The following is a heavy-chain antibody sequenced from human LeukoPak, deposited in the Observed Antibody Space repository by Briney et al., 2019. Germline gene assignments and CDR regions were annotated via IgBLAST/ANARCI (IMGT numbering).Heavy chain of an antibody. CDR1: GFTFSSYS. J-gene: IGHJ4*02. V-gene: IGHV3-66*01. CDR2: IYSGGNT. Sequence: GGSLRLSCAASGFTFSSYSMNWVRRAPGKGLEWVSVIYSGGNTYYADSVKGRFTISRDNSKNTLYLQMNSLRAEDTALYYCARDPSGYYFYFDYWGQGTLVTVSS. D-gene: IGHD3-22*01. CDR3: ARDPSGYYFYFDY.